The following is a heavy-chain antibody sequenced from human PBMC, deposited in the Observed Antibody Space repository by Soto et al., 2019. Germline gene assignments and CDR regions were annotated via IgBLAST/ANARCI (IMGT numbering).Heavy chain of an antibody. Sequence: QVQLVESGGGVVQPGRSLRLSCAASGFTFSSFAMHWVRQVPGKGLEWVAVVWHDGSNSHYAVSVKGRFTIFRDKSKKTLYLQMHSLRAEDMSVSHCARESLGYCSGGSCSLGYWGQGTLVTGSS. J-gene: IGHJ4*02. CDR3: ARESLGYCSGGSCSLGY. CDR2: VWHDGSNS. CDR1: GFTFSSFA. V-gene: IGHV3-33*01. D-gene: IGHD2-15*01.